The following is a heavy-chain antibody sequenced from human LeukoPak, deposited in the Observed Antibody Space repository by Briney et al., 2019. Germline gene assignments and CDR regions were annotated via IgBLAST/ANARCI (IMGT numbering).Heavy chain of an antibody. CDR2: INHSGST. CDR1: GEYFSTYY. Sequence: SETLSLTCAVYGEYFSTYYYSWIRQPPGKGLEWIGEINHSGSTNYNPSLKSRLTISVDMSKKQFFLRLSSVTAADTAMYYCASPPPRSLRFLEWLPFDYWGQGTLVTVSS. V-gene: IGHV4-34*01. CDR3: ASPPPRSLRFLEWLPFDY. D-gene: IGHD3-3*01. J-gene: IGHJ4*02.